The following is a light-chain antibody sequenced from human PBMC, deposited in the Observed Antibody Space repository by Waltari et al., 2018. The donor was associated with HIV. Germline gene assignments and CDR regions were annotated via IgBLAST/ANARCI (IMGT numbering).Light chain of an antibody. V-gene: IGKV1-5*03. CDR3: QEYNTYSRT. J-gene: IGKJ1*01. CDR2: SAS. Sequence: DIQMTQSPSSLSASVGDRVVISCRASQTISNYLNWYQQKPGKSPKLLIYSASALISGVPARFSGSGSGTEFTLTISSLQPDDLGNYFCQEYNTYSRTFGQGTTVEIK. CDR1: QTISNY.